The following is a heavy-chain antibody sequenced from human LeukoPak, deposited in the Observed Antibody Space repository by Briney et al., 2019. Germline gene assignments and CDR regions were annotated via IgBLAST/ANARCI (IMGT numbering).Heavy chain of an antibody. D-gene: IGHD3-3*01. CDR2: IRRGGDTT. CDR3: ARGDTDSEWFYFDS. J-gene: IGHJ4*02. CDR1: GFTFATHA. V-gene: IGHV3-23*01. Sequence: GGSLRLSCAASGFTFATHAMSWVRHAPGEGLEWVSGIRRGGDTTYYADSVKGRFDISRDNSQNKLYMQMNSLRAEDKAVYYCARGDTDSEWFYFDSWGQGALVTVS.